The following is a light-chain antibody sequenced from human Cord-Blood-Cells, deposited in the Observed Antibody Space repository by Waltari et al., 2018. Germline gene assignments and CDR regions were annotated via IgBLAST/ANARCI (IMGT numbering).Light chain of an antibody. Sequence: QSALTQPASVSGSAGQSITISCTGTSSDVGSDNLVSWYQQHPGKAPKLMIYEVSKRPSGVSSRFSGSKSGNTASLTISGLQADDEADYYCCSYAGSSTYVFGTGTKVTVL. V-gene: IGLV2-23*02. CDR2: EVS. CDR1: SSDVGSDNL. CDR3: CSYAGSSTYV. J-gene: IGLJ1*01.